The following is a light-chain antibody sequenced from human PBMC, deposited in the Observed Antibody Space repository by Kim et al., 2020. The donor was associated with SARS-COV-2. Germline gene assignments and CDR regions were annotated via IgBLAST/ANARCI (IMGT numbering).Light chain of an antibody. CDR1: KLGDKY. V-gene: IGLV3-1*01. CDR2: QDN. CDR3: QAWDSSTGV. J-gene: IGLJ3*02. Sequence: SYELTQPPSVSVSPGQTANITCSGDKLGDKYASWYQQKPGQSPVLVIYQDNKRPSGIPERFSGSNSGNTATLTISGTQAVDEADYYCQAWDSSTGVFGGGTQLTVL.